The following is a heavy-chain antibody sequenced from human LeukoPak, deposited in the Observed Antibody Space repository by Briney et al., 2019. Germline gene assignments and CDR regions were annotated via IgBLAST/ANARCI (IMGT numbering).Heavy chain of an antibody. J-gene: IGHJ4*02. CDR3: ARVYSKLWFGELLYFDD. CDR2: ISAYNGNT. D-gene: IGHD3-10*01. V-gene: IGHV1-18*01. Sequence: ASVTVSFTSSAYTFTIYGISWVRQAPGQGLGWMGRISAYNGNTNYAQKLQGRVTMTTDTSTSTAYMELRSLRSDDTAVYYCARVYSKLWFGELLYFDDWGQGTLVTVSS. CDR1: AYTFTIYG.